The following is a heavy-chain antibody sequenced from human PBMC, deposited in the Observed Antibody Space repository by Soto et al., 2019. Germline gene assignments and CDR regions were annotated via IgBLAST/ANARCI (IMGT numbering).Heavy chain of an antibody. V-gene: IGHV4-61*01. Sequence: QVQLQESGPGLVKPSETLSLTCTVSGGSVSSGSYYWSWIRQPPGKGLEWIGYIYYSGSTNYNPSLKRRVTISVDTSKNQFSLKLSSVTAADTAVYYCARASYYYASRLKTYWYFDLWGRGTLVTVSS. J-gene: IGHJ2*01. D-gene: IGHD3-22*01. CDR3: ARASYYYASRLKTYWYFDL. CDR2: IYYSGST. CDR1: GGSVSSGSYY.